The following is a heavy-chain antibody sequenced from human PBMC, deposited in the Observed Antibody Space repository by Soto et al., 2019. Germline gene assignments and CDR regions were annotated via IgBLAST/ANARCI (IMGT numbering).Heavy chain of an antibody. V-gene: IGHV3-7*01. D-gene: IGHD4-4*01. CDR2: IKQDGSEK. J-gene: IGHJ4*01. CDR1: KFTFSSYW. CDR3: AREGVTNYTDYYFDL. Sequence: GGSLRLSCVASKFTFSSYWMSWVRQAPGKGLEWVANIKQDGSEKYYVDSVKGRFTISRDNAKNSLYLQMNSLRAEDTAVYYCAREGVTNYTDYYFDLWGHGALVTGSS.